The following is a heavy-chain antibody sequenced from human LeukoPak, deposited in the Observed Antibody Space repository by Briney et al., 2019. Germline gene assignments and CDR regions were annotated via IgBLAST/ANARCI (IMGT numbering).Heavy chain of an antibody. CDR1: GGSISSSNW. CDR3: ARGTGGSLAY. Sequence: PSETLSLTCAVSGGSISSSNWWCWFRQHPRKGLEEIGEIYHNGSTNYNPSLKSRVTISVDKSKNQFSLKLSSVAAADAAVYYCARGTGGSLAYWGQGTLVSVSS. D-gene: IGHD2-15*01. CDR2: IYHNGST. J-gene: IGHJ4*02. V-gene: IGHV4-4*02.